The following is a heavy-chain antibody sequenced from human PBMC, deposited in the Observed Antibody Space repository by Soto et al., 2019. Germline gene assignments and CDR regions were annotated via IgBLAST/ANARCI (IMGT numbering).Heavy chain of an antibody. CDR3: ARDSLTAPGTLDY. CDR2: IYSDGSST. V-gene: IGHV3-74*01. CDR1: GFTFSSYW. D-gene: IGHD6-13*01. Sequence: GGSLRLSCAASGFTFSSYWMHWVRQAPGKGLVWVSRIYSDGSSTTYADSVKGRFTISRDNAKNTLYLQMNSLRADDTAVYYCARDSLTAPGTLDYWGQGTLVTVSS. J-gene: IGHJ4*02.